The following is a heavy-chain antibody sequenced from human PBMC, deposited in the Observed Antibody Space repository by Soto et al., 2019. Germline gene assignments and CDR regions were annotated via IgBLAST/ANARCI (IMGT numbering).Heavy chain of an antibody. D-gene: IGHD6-13*01. CDR1: GGSISSPNL. Sequence: SETLSLTCAVSGGSISSPNLWTWVRQPPGKGLEWIGEIYHIGSTTFNPSLKSRVTISVDTSKNQFSLKLSSVTAADTAVYYCARRYSSAFDIWGQGTMVTVSS. CDR2: IYHIGST. CDR3: ARRYSSAFDI. V-gene: IGHV4-4*02. J-gene: IGHJ3*02.